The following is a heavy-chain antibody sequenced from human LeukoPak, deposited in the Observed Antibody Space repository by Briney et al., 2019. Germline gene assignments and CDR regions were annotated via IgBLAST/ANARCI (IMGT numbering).Heavy chain of an antibody. D-gene: IGHD3-3*01. CDR2: MNPNSGNT. J-gene: IGHJ2*01. V-gene: IGHV1-8*01. Sequence: GASVKVSCKASGYTFTSYDINWVRQATGQGLEWMGWMNPNSGNTGYAQKFQGRVTITRNTSISTAYMELSSLRSEDTAVYYCARGATYYDFWSGYYFYWYFDLWGRGTLVTVSS. CDR3: ARGATYYDFWSGYYFYWYFDL. CDR1: GYTFTSYD.